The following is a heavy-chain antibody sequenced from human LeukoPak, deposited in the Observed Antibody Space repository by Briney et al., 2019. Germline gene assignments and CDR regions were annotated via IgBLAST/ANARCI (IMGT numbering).Heavy chain of an antibody. V-gene: IGHV4-31*01. Sequence: PSQTLSLTCTVSGGSISSGGYYWSWVRQHPGKGLEWIGYLYDSGNTYYNPSLKSLVTISVDTSKNQFSLKLSSVAAADTAVYYCARTYGSGLSAFDIWGQGTMVTVSS. CDR1: GGSISSGGYY. J-gene: IGHJ3*02. CDR3: ARTYGSGLSAFDI. CDR2: LYDSGNT. D-gene: IGHD3-10*01.